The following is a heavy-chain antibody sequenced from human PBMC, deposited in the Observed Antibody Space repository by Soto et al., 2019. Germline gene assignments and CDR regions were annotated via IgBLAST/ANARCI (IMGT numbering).Heavy chain of an antibody. CDR1: GFTFSSYG. V-gene: IGHV3-33*01. D-gene: IGHD2-2*01. Sequence: PGGSLRLSCAASGFTFSSYGMHWVRQAPGKGLEWVAVIWYDGSNKYYADSVKGRFTISRDNSKNTLYLQMNSLRAEDTAVYYCARMVSRCSSTSCYSHYYYYGMDVWGQGTTVTAP. CDR2: IWYDGSNK. CDR3: ARMVSRCSSTSCYSHYYYYGMDV. J-gene: IGHJ6*02.